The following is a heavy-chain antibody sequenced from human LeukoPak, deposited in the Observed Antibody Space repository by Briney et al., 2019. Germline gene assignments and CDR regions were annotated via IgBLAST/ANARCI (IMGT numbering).Heavy chain of an antibody. V-gene: IGHV4-59*12. Sequence: TSETLSLTCTVSGGSITSNYWSWIRQPPGTGLEWIGYVYYTGTTNYDPSLKSRVTISLDTSKNQFSLKLSSVTAADTAVYYCARDLYHYYMDVWGKGTTVTVSS. CDR2: VYYTGTT. CDR1: GGSITSNY. CDR3: ARDLYHYYMDV. J-gene: IGHJ6*03.